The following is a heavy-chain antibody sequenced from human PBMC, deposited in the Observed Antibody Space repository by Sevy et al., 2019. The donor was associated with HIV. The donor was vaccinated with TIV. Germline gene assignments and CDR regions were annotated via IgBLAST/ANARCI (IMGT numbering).Heavy chain of an antibody. CDR2: ISGSGGRT. CDR3: AKVGDYSNYDFDY. J-gene: IGHJ4*02. V-gene: IGHV3-23*01. Sequence: WGSLRLSCAASGFTFSTYAMSWVRQAPGKGLEWVSGISGSGGRTYYADFVKGRFTISRDNSKNTLYLQMNSLRTEDMAVYYCAKVGDYSNYDFDYWGQGTQVTVSS. D-gene: IGHD4-4*01. CDR1: GFTFSTYA.